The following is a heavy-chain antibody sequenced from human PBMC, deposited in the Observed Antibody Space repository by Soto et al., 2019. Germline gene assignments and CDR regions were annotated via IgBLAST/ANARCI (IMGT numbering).Heavy chain of an antibody. D-gene: IGHD2-8*01. CDR2: ISPYNGNT. CDR1: GYTFSNFG. CDR3: ARDRHGVSVTRGGFDS. V-gene: IGHV1-18*01. Sequence: QVQLVQSGGEVKKPGASVKVSCKASGYTFSNFGLSWVRQAPGQGLELMGWISPYNGNTNYAQKLQGRLTMTTDTSTSTAYMVLTSLRSDDTAVYYCARDRHGVSVTRGGFDSWGQGTLVTVSS. J-gene: IGHJ4*02.